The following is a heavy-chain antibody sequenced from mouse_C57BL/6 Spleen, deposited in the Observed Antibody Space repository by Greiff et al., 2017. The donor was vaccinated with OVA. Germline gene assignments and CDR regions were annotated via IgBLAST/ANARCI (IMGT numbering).Heavy chain of an antibody. Sequence: EVMLVESEGGLVQPGSSMKLSCTASGFTFSDYYMAWVRQVPEKGLEWVANINYDGSSTYYLDSLKSRFIISRDNAKNILYLQMSSLKSEDTATYYGARNYDYDGWYFDVWGTGTTVTVSS. CDR2: INYDGSST. D-gene: IGHD2-4*01. J-gene: IGHJ1*03. CDR3: ARNYDYDGWYFDV. V-gene: IGHV5-16*01. CDR1: GFTFSDYY.